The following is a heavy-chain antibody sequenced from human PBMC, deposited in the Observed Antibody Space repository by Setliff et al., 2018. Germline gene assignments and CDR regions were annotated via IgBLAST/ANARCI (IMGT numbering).Heavy chain of an antibody. D-gene: IGHD4-4*01. V-gene: IGHV4-59*01. CDR3: ARDPLTTTVRHAFDI. J-gene: IGHJ3*02. CDR1: GGSINNYH. Sequence: SETLSLTCTVSGGSINNYHWNWIRQPPGKGLEWIGYVGYNGNTHYNPSLNSRVTMSVDTSKNQFSLKLTSVSAADTAVYYCARDPLTTTVRHAFDIWGQGTMVTVSS. CDR2: VGYNGNT.